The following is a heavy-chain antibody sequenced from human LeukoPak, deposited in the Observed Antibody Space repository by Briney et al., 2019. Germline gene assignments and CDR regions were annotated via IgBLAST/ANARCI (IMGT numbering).Heavy chain of an antibody. V-gene: IGHV3-30-3*01. Sequence: GGPLRLSCAASGFTFSSYAMHWVRQAPGKGLEWVAVISYDGSNKYYADSVKGRFTISRDNSKNTLYLQMNSLRAEDTAVYYCAILGYCSSTSCPDAFDIWGQGTMVTVSS. CDR3: AILGYCSSTSCPDAFDI. CDR2: ISYDGSNK. J-gene: IGHJ3*02. D-gene: IGHD2-2*01. CDR1: GFTFSSYA.